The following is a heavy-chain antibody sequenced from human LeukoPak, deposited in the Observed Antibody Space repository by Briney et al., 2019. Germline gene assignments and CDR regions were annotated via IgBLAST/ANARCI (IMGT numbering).Heavy chain of an antibody. CDR1: GGSISSYY. D-gene: IGHD3-22*01. CDR2: IYYSGST. J-gene: IGHJ4*02. CDR3: ARARDDSSGYTFDY. V-gene: IGHV4-59*01. Sequence: SETLSLTCTVSGGSISSYYWSWIRQPPGKGLEWIGYIYYSGSTNYDPSLKSRVTISVDTSKNQFSLQLSSVTAADTAVYCCARARDDSSGYTFDYWGQGTLVTVSS.